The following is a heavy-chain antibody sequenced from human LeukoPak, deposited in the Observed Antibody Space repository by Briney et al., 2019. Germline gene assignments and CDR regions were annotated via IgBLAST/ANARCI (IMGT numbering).Heavy chain of an antibody. Sequence: ASVKVSCKASGYTFTSYGISWVRQAPGQGLEWMGWISAYNGNTNYAQKLQGRATMTTDTSTSTAYMELRSLRSDDTAVYYCAVGATTLGLFDIWAQGTLATVSS. CDR1: GYTFTSYG. V-gene: IGHV1-18*01. CDR2: ISAYNGNT. J-gene: IGHJ3*02. D-gene: IGHD1-26*01. CDR3: AVGATTLGLFDI.